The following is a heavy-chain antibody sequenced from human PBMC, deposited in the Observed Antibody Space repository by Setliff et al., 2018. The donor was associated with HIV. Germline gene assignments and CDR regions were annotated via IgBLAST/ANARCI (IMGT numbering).Heavy chain of an antibody. V-gene: IGHV1-18*01. D-gene: IGHD3-22*01. CDR1: GYTFTSYG. CDR2: ISAYNGNT. J-gene: IGHJ3*02. CDR3: ARDDPLYYDSSGYYYVVAFDI. Sequence: ASVKVSCKASGYTFTSYGISWVRQAPGQGLEWRGWISAYNGNTTYAQKLQGRVTMTTDTSTSTAYMELRSLRSDDTAVYYCARDDPLYYDSSGYYYVVAFDIWGQGTMVTVSS.